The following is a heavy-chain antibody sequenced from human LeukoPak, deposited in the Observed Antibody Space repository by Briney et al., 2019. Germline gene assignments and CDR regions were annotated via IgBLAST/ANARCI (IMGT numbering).Heavy chain of an antibody. Sequence: LSLSCAASGFPFDDYAMHWVRQAPGKGLEGVSLISGDGGSTYYADSVKGRFTISRDHSKNSLYLQMNSLRTEDTALYYCAKDGQYSGSYFQHWGQGTLVTVSS. J-gene: IGHJ1*01. CDR1: GFPFDDYA. V-gene: IGHV3-43*02. CDR3: AKDGQYSGSYFQH. D-gene: IGHD1-26*01. CDR2: ISGDGGST.